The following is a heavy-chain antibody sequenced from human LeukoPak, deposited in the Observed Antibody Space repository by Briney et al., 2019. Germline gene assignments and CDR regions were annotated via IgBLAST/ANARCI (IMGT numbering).Heavy chain of an antibody. V-gene: IGHV3-30-3*01. CDR2: ISYDGSNK. D-gene: IGHD6-13*01. J-gene: IGHJ4*02. CDR3: ASRDQAAAGTDY. CDR1: GFTFSSYA. Sequence: WGVLSLSCAASGFTFSSYAIHWVRQAPGKGLEWVAVISYDGSNKYYADSVEGRFTISRDNSKNTLYLQMNSLRLEDTAVYYCASRDQAAAGTDYWGQGTLVTVSS.